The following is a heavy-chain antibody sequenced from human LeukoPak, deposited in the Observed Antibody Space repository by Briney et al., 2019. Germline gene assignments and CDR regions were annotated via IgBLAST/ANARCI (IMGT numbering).Heavy chain of an antibody. CDR1: GYTFTGYY. Sequence: GASVEVSCKASGYTFTGYYMHWVRQAPGQGLEWMGWINPNSGGTNYAQKFQGRVTMTRDTSISTAYMELSRLRSDDTAVYYCARESEAARPEAFDIWGQGTMVTVSS. V-gene: IGHV1-2*02. CDR2: INPNSGGT. CDR3: ARESEAARPEAFDI. D-gene: IGHD6-6*01. J-gene: IGHJ3*02.